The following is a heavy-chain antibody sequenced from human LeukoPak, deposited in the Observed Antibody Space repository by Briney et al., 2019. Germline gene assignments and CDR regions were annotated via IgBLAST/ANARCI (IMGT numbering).Heavy chain of an antibody. CDR3: AKTVWGLTLLSSDH. V-gene: IGHV3-23*01. CDR2: LSDSGSST. J-gene: IGHJ4*02. CDR1: GFTFSSFA. Sequence: PGGSLRLSCAASGFTFSSFAMSWVRQAPGKGLEWVSALSDSGSSTYYADSVKGRFTIYRDNSKNTLYLHMNSLRAEDTAVYYCAKTVWGLTLLSSDHWGQGTLVTVSS. D-gene: IGHD2-21*02.